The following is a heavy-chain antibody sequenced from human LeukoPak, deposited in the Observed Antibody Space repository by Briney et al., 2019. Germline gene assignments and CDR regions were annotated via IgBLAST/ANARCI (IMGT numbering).Heavy chain of an antibody. V-gene: IGHV4-61*02. Sequence: SETLSLTCTVSGGSISSGSYYWSWIRQPAGKRLEWIGRIYTSGSTNYNPSLKSRVTISVDTSKNQFSLKLSSVTAADTAVYYCARDRRCSGGSCYSRGRNYYYYYMDVWGKGTTVTVSS. J-gene: IGHJ6*03. CDR3: ARDRRCSGGSCYSRGRNYYYYYMDV. D-gene: IGHD2-15*01. CDR2: IYTSGST. CDR1: GGSISSGSYY.